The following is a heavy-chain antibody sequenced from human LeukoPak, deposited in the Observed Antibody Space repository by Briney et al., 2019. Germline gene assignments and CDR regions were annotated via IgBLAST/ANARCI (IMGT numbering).Heavy chain of an antibody. CDR2: IYPDDSDT. Sequence: GESLQISCKGSGYSFTIFWIGWVRQMPGKGLEWMGIIYPDDSDTRYSPSFQGQVTISADKSISTAYLQWSSLKASDTAMYYCARGYCSSTSCYRFDSWGQGTLVTVSS. V-gene: IGHV5-51*01. CDR3: ARGYCSSTSCYRFDS. CDR1: GYSFTIFW. D-gene: IGHD2-2*01. J-gene: IGHJ4*02.